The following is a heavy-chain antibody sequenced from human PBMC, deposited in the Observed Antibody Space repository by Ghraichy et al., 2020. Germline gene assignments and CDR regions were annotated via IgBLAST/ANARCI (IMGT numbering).Heavy chain of an antibody. J-gene: IGHJ4*02. CDR1: GGSFSGYY. V-gene: IGHV4-34*01. CDR3: AVFTIVGATKGSY. Sequence: SETLSLTCAVYGGSFSGYYWNWIRQPPGKGLEWIGEINRSGSTNYNPSLKSRVSMSVDTSKNQFSLKLSSVTAADTAVYYCAVFTIVGATKGSYWGQGTLVTVSS. D-gene: IGHD1-26*01. CDR2: INRSGST.